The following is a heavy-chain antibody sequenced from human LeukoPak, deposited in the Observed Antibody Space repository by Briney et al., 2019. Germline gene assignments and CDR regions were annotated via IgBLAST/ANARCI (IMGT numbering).Heavy chain of an antibody. Sequence: GGSLRLSCAASGFSFSGYWMHWARQSPGKGLVWVSCINGDGSDTRYADSVKGRFTISRDNAKNTLYLQMNSLRVEDTAVYYCARDPRNKGFDPWGQGTLVTVSS. V-gene: IGHV3-74*01. CDR3: ARDPRNKGFDP. J-gene: IGHJ5*02. CDR2: INGDGSDT. CDR1: GFSFSGYW. D-gene: IGHD1/OR15-1a*01.